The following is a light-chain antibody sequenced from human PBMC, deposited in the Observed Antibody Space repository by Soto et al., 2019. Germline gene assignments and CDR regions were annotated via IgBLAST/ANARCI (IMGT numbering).Light chain of an antibody. CDR3: GSYTTSSNYV. J-gene: IGLJ1*01. CDR2: DVS. Sequence: VLTQPASVSGSPGQSITISCTGTISDVGSYNYVSWYQQYPGKAPKLMIYDVSTRPSGVSDRFSGSKSGNTASLTISGLRAEDEADYYCGSYTTSSNYVFGTGTKVTV. CDR1: ISDVGSYNY. V-gene: IGLV2-14*03.